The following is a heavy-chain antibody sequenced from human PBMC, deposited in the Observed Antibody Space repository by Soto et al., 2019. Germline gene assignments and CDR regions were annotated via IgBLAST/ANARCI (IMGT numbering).Heavy chain of an antibody. CDR2: IYSGGNT. CDR3: VRAGVAPYYYYGMDV. D-gene: IGHD2-8*01. J-gene: IGHJ6*02. V-gene: IGHV3-66*01. Sequence: PGGSLRLSCAASGFTVSSNYMCWVRQAPGKGLEWVSGIYSGGNTYYTDSVKGRFTISRDNSKNTLYLQMNSLRVGGTAVYFCVRAGVAPYYYYGMDVWGQGTTVTVSS. CDR1: GFTVSSNY.